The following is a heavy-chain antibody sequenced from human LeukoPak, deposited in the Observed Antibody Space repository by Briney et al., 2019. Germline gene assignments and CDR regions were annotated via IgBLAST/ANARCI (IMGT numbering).Heavy chain of an antibody. CDR1: GFTFSSYT. J-gene: IGHJ4*02. CDR3: AKDLIRWLPMGVFDY. Sequence: PGGSLRLSCAASGFTFSSYTMSWVRQAPGKGLEWVSAISGSGGSTYYADSVKGRFTISRDNSKNTLYLQMNSLRAEDTAVYYCAKDLIRWLPMGVFDYWGQGTLVTVSS. CDR2: ISGSGGST. D-gene: IGHD3-22*01. V-gene: IGHV3-23*01.